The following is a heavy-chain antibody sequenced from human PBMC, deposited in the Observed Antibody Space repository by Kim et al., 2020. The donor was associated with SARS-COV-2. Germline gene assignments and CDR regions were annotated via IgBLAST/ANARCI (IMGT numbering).Heavy chain of an antibody. D-gene: IGHD5-12*01. J-gene: IGHJ4*02. CDR1: GDSVSSDRTS. CDR3: ARDEIVAASDPSFDY. V-gene: IGHV6-1*01. CDR2: TYYRSRYYY. Sequence: SQTLSLTCAISGDSVSSDRTSWSWIRQSPSRGFEWLGRTYYRSRYYYDYATSVKGRITITADTPNNQFSLHLTSVTPEDTAIYYCARDEIVAASDPSFDYRGQGTRVTVSS.